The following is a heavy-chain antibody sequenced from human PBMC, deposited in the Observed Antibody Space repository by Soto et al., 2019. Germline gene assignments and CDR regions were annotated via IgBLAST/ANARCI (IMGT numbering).Heavy chain of an antibody. Sequence: EVQLVESGGGLVKPGGSLRLSCVASGFTFSNAWMNWVRQTPGKGLEWVGRIKSKADGTTTHYAAPVKDRFTISRDDSKNTLYLQMNSLKTEDAAVYYCATGYYGSGTYSSWGQGTLVTVSS. CDR3: ATGYYGSGTYSS. CDR1: GFTFSNAW. V-gene: IGHV3-15*07. J-gene: IGHJ5*02. CDR2: IKSKADGTTT. D-gene: IGHD3-10*01.